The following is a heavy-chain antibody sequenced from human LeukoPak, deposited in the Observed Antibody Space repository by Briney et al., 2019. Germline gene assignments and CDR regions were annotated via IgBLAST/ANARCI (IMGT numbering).Heavy chain of an antibody. J-gene: IGHJ4*02. CDR1: GFTFNSYA. D-gene: IGHD3-22*01. CDR3: AKDRGYYYDSSGYYYFDS. V-gene: IGHV3-23*01. Sequence: GGSLRLSCAASGFTFNSYAMSWVRQAPGKGLEWVSAISGGGGSTYHADSVKGRFTISRDNSKNTLYLQMDSLRAEDTAVYYCAKDRGYYYDSSGYYYFDSWGQGTLVTVSS. CDR2: ISGGGGST.